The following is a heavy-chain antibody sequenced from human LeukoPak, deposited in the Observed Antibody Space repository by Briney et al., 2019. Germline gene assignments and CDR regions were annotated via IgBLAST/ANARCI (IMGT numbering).Heavy chain of an antibody. D-gene: IGHD3-10*01. CDR1: GGSISSYY. V-gene: IGHV4-59*01. CDR2: IYHIGST. J-gene: IGHJ4*02. CDR3: ARLTYYDGSGSYGFDY. Sequence: SETLSLTCTVSGGSISSYYWSWIRQPPGKGLGWIGYIYHIGSTNYNPSLKSRVTISVDTSKNQFSLRLSSVTAADTAVYYCARLTYYDGSGSYGFDYWGQGTLVTVSS.